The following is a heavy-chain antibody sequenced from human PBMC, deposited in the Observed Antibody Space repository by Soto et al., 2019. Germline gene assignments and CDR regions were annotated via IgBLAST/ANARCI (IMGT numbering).Heavy chain of an antibody. J-gene: IGHJ3*02. CDR3: ARDEYYDSSGYHGHDAFDI. CDR1: GYTFTSYG. Sequence: QVQLVQSGAEVKKPGASVKVSCKASGYTFTSYGISWVRQAPGQGLEWMGWISAYNGNTNYAQKLQGRVTMTTDTSTSTAYMELRSLRSEDTAVYYCARDEYYDSSGYHGHDAFDIWGQGTMVTVSS. CDR2: ISAYNGNT. V-gene: IGHV1-18*01. D-gene: IGHD3-22*01.